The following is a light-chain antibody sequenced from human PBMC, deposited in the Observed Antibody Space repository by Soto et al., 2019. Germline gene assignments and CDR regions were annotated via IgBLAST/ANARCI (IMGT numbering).Light chain of an antibody. CDR2: LNSDGSH. Sequence: QSVLTQSPSDSASLGASVKLTCTMSSGHSSYAIAWHQQQPEKGPRYLMKLNSDGSHSKGDGIPDRLSGSSSGAERSLTISSLQSEDEADYYCQTWGTGIHYVFGTGTKVTVL. V-gene: IGLV4-69*01. CDR3: QTWGTGIHYV. CDR1: SGHSSYA. J-gene: IGLJ1*01.